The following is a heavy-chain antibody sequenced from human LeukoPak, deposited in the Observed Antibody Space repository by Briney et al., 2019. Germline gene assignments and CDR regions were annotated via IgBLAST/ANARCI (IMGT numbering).Heavy chain of an antibody. CDR1: GFTFSSYA. J-gene: IGHJ4*02. CDR2: ISGSGGST. CDR3: AKRTQICSGGSCYSSFDY. V-gene: IGHV3-23*01. Sequence: PGGSLRLSCAASGFTFSSYAMSWVRQVPGKGLEWVSAISGSGGSTYYADSVKGRFTISRDSSKNTLYVQMNSLRAEDTAVYYCAKRTQICSGGSCYSSFDYWGQGTLVTVSS. D-gene: IGHD2-15*01.